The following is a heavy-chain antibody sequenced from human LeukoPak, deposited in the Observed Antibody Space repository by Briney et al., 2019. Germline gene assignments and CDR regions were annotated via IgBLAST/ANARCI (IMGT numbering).Heavy chain of an antibody. CDR3: ARKDGDI. Sequence: SETLSLTCTVSGGLTSSGDYFWSWLRQSPGKGLEWIGQIYHSGTTLYSPSLKSRLSISIHTSKNQFSLKLSSVTAADTALYYCARKDGDIWGQGTRVTVSS. V-gene: IGHV4-30-4*01. CDR2: IYHSGTT. D-gene: IGHD5-24*01. J-gene: IGHJ3*02. CDR1: GGLTSSGDYF.